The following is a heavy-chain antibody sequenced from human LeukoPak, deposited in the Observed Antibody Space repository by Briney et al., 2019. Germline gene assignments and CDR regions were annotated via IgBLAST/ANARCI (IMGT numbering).Heavy chain of an antibody. CDR3: AKAGNEVAATRYYYYGMDV. D-gene: IGHD2-15*01. CDR2: ISGSGGST. Sequence: TGGSLRLSCGASGFTFGSYAMNWVRQAPGKGLEWVSSISGSGGSTYYADSVKGRFTISRDNSKDTLYLQMNSLRAEDTAVYYCAKAGNEVAATRYYYYGMDVWGQGTTVTVSS. V-gene: IGHV3-23*01. CDR1: GFTFGSYA. J-gene: IGHJ6*02.